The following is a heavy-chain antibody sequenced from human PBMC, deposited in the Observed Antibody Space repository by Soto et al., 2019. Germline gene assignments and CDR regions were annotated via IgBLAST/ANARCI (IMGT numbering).Heavy chain of an antibody. CDR2: IFSSDDS. CDR3: ARIEKMDRAFDT. Sequence: QVTLMESGPVLVNPTETLTLTCTVSGFSLTNTRMGVSWIRQTPGKALEWVAHIFSSDDSSFSPSLSNRLTISRDTSKRQVVLFMTNMDPMDTATYYCARIEKMDRAFDTWGQGIMVTVSS. V-gene: IGHV2-26*01. CDR1: GFSLTNTRMG. D-gene: IGHD2-8*01. J-gene: IGHJ3*02.